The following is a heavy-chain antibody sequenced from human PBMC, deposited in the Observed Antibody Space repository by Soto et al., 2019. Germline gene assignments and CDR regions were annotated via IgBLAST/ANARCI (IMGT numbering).Heavy chain of an antibody. Sequence: SDTLSLTCTVSCGSVSSQYWTWIRQPPGKGLEWIGYSYYTGSPNYNPSLKSRVTISVDTSKNQFSLTLSSVTAADTAVYYCARGGLSPFDSWGQGTLVTVSS. V-gene: IGHV4-59*02. CDR1: CGSVSSQY. D-gene: IGHD3-16*01. J-gene: IGHJ4*02. CDR2: SYYTGSP. CDR3: ARGGLSPFDS.